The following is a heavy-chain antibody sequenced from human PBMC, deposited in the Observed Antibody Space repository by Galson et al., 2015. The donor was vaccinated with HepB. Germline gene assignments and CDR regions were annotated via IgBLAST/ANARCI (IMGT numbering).Heavy chain of an antibody. Sequence: SVKVSCKASGYTFSGYYIHWVRQAPGQGLEWMGWINPHSAGTDFAQKFQGRVTMTGDKSISTAYMELSSLRSDDTAVYYCARGVSVVSGPSGWYGGWFDPWGQGTLVTVSS. J-gene: IGHJ5*02. CDR1: GYTFSGYY. CDR2: INPHSAGT. D-gene: IGHD6-13*01. V-gene: IGHV1-2*02. CDR3: ARGVSVVSGPSGWYGGWFDP.